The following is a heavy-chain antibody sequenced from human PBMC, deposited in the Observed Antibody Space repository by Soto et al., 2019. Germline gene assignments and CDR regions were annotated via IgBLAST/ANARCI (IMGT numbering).Heavy chain of an antibody. Sequence: ASVKVSCKVSGYTLTELSMHWVRQAPGKGLEWMGGFDPEDGETIYAQKFQGRVTMTEDTSTDTDYMELSSLRSEDTAVYYCATVGIVVVVAARDDAFDIWGQGTMVTVSS. CDR3: ATVGIVVVVAARDDAFDI. D-gene: IGHD2-15*01. CDR1: GYTLTELS. J-gene: IGHJ3*02. CDR2: FDPEDGET. V-gene: IGHV1-24*01.